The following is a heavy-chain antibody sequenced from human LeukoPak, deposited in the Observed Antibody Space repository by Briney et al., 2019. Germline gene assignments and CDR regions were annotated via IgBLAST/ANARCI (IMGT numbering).Heavy chain of an antibody. D-gene: IGHD3/OR15-3a*01. V-gene: IGHV1-69*13. CDR2: IIPIFGTA. J-gene: IGHJ4*02. CDR3: ATAGDAIDSVMIWDF. Sequence: GASVKVSCKASGGTFSSYAISWVRQAPGQGLEWMGGIIPIFGTANYAQKFQGRVTITADESTSTAYMELSSLRSEDTAVYYCATAGDAIDSVMIWDFWGQGTLVTVSS. CDR1: GGTFSSYA.